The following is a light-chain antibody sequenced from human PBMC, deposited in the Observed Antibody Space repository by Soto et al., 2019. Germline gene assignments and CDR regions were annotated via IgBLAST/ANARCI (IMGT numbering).Light chain of an antibody. CDR3: SSSAGSNTFV. Sequence: QSALTQPPSASGSPGQSVTISCTGASGDIGGYNYVSWYQQHPGKVPKLMIYDVSKRPSGVPDRFSGSKSGNTASLTVSGLQPEDEADYYCSSSAGSNTFVFGTGTKLTVL. CDR1: SGDIGGYNY. V-gene: IGLV2-8*01. J-gene: IGLJ1*01. CDR2: DVS.